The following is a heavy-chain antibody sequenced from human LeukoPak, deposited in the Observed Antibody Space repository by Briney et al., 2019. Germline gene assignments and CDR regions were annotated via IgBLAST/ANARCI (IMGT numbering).Heavy chain of an antibody. V-gene: IGHV4-39*07. D-gene: IGHD3-22*01. CDR1: GGSISSSSYY. J-gene: IGHJ4*02. CDR2: IYYSGST. Sequence: SETLSLTCTVSGGSISSSSYYWGWIRQPPGKGLEWIGSIYYSGSTYYNPSLKSRVTISVDRSKNQFSLKLSSVTAADTAVYYCARNYDSSGYYYFDYWGQGTLVTVSS. CDR3: ARNYDSSGYYYFDY.